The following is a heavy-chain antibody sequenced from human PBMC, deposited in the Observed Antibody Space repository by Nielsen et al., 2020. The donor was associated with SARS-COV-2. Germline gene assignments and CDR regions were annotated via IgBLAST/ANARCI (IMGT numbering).Heavy chain of an antibody. J-gene: IGHJ5*02. CDR2: INSDGSST. CDR3: ARDLDSPTAINWFDP. V-gene: IGHV3-74*01. D-gene: IGHD2-21*02. CDR1: GFTFSSYW. Sequence: GESLKISCAASGFTFSSYWMHWVRQAPGKGLVWVSRINSDGSSTSYADSVKGRFTISRDNAKNTLYLQMNSLRAEDTAVYYCARDLDSPTAINWFDPWGQGTLVTVSS.